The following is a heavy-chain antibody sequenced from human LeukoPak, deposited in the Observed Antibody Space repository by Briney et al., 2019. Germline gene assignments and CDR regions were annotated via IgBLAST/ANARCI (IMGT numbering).Heavy chain of an antibody. D-gene: IGHD3-3*01. CDR2: IYHSGST. CDR1: GGSISGYNW. Sequence: SETLSLTCAVSGGSISGYNWWSWIRQPPGKGLEWIGEIYHSGSTNYNPSLKSRVTISIDKSKNHFSLKLFSVTAADTAVYYCARVNYDFWSGWSPDYFYYYMDVWGKGTTVTVSS. CDR3: ARVNYDFWSGWSPDYFYYYMDV. J-gene: IGHJ6*03. V-gene: IGHV4-4*02.